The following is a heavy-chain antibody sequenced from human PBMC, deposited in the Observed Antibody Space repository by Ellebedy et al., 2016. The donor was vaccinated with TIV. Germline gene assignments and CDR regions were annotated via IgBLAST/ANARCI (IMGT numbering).Heavy chain of an antibody. CDR1: GYFISSGHY. V-gene: IGHV4-38-2*02. CDR2: IYHSGST. Sequence: MPSETLSFTCSVSGYFISSGHYWGWFRQPPGKGLEWIGSIYHSGSTYYNPSLKSRLTISVDTSRNQFSLRLSSVTAADTAVYYCARHIEGFGELLDDAFDIWGQGTMVTVSS. D-gene: IGHD3-10*01. CDR3: ARHIEGFGELLDDAFDI. J-gene: IGHJ3*02.